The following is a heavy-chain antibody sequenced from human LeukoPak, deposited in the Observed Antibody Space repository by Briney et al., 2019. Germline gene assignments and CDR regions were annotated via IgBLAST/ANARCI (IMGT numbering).Heavy chain of an antibody. CDR2: IYYSGST. V-gene: IGHV4-39*07. J-gene: IGHJ4*02. CDR1: GGSISNSYY. D-gene: IGHD1-1*01. CDR3: ARLRGPLDWNEDDY. Sequence: SETLSLTCTVSGGSISNSYYWGWIRQPPGKGLEWIGSIYYSGSTYYNPSLKSRVTISVDTSKNQFSLKLSSVTAADTAVYYCARLRGPLDWNEDDYWGQGTLVTVSS.